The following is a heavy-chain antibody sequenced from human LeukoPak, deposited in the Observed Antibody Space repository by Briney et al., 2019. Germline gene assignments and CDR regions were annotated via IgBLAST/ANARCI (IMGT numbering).Heavy chain of an antibody. D-gene: IGHD3-9*01. CDR1: GGSIRSGSYY. CDR3: AREANYDILTGYLYYFDY. CDR2: IYTSGST. Sequence: PSETLSLTCTVSGGSIRSGSYYWSWIRQPAGKGLEWIGRIYTSGSTNYNPSLKSRVTMSVDTSKNQFSLKLSSVTAADTAVYCCAREANYDILTGYLYYFDYWGQGTLVTVSS. J-gene: IGHJ4*02. V-gene: IGHV4-61*02.